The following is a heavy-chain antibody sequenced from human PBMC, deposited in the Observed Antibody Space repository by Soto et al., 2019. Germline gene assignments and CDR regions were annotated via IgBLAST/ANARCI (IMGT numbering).Heavy chain of an antibody. D-gene: IGHD2-2*01. CDR2: INPSGGST. CDR3: ARERKVPAAPEDPPDY. J-gene: IGHJ4*02. CDR1: GYTFTSYY. V-gene: IGHV1-46*01. Sequence: ASVKVSCKASGYTFTSYYMHWVRQAPGQGLEWMGIINPSGGSTSYEQKFQGRVTMTRDTSTSTVYMELSSLRSEDTAVYYCARERKVPAAPEDPPDYWGQGTLVTGSS.